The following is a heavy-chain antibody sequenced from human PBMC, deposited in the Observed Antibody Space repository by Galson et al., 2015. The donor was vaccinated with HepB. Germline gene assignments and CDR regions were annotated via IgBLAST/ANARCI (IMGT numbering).Heavy chain of an antibody. CDR2: INAGNGNT. Sequence: SVKVSCKASGYTFTSYGMHWVRHAPGQRHEWMGWINAGNGNTKYSQKFQGRVTITRDTSASTAYMELSSLRSEDTAIYYCARDRYDFWSGYSYWGQGTLVTVSS. CDR3: ARDRYDFWSGYSY. D-gene: IGHD3-3*01. V-gene: IGHV1-3*01. CDR1: GYTFTSYG. J-gene: IGHJ4*02.